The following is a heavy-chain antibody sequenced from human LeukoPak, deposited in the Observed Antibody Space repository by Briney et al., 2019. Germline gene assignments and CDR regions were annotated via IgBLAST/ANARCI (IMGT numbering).Heavy chain of an antibody. CDR1: GLTFNSYA. CDR2: IKSKTDGGTT. Sequence: GGSLRLSCAASGLTFNSYAMSWVRQAPGKGLEWVGRIKSKTDGGTTDYAAPVKGRFTISRDDSKNTLYLQMNSLKTEDTAVYYCTTKRLRSPFDYWGQGTLVTVSS. D-gene: IGHD4-17*01. V-gene: IGHV3-15*01. CDR3: TTKRLRSPFDY. J-gene: IGHJ4*02.